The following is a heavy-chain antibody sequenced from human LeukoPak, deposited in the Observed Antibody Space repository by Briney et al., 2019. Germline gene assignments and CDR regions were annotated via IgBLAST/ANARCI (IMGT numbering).Heavy chain of an antibody. J-gene: IGHJ5*02. D-gene: IGHD2-15*01. V-gene: IGHV4-59*01. CDR2: IYYSGGT. Sequence: SETLSLTCTVSGGSISGDFWSWIRQAPGRGLEWIGYIYYSGGTNYNPSLRSRVTISVDMSKNHFSLKLSSVTAADTAVYYCARGPSGGANNWFDPWGQGILVTVSS. CDR1: GGSISGDF. CDR3: ARGPSGGANNWFDP.